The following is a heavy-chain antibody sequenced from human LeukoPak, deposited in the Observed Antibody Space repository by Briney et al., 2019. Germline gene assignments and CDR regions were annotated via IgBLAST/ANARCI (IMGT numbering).Heavy chain of an antibody. Sequence: ASVKVSCKASGGTLSSYAISWVRQAPGQGLEWMGRIIPIFGTANYAQKFQGRVTITTDESTSTAYMELSNLRSEDTAVYYCARDPRDGYNDLDYWGQGTLVTVSS. V-gene: IGHV1-69*05. CDR3: ARDPRDGYNDLDY. D-gene: IGHD5-24*01. CDR1: GGTLSSYA. CDR2: IIPIFGTA. J-gene: IGHJ4*02.